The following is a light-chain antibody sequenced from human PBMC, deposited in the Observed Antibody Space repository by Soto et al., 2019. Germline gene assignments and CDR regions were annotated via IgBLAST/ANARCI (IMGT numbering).Light chain of an antibody. V-gene: IGKV3-15*01. CDR2: GVS. Sequence: EIVMTQSPATLSVSPGERATLFCRASQSVSSNVAWYQQKPGQAPRLLISGVSTRATGIPARFSGSGSGTEFTLTISSLQSEDSAVYYCQQSYNWPPWTFGQGTKVDIK. CDR1: QSVSSN. CDR3: QQSYNWPPWT. J-gene: IGKJ1*01.